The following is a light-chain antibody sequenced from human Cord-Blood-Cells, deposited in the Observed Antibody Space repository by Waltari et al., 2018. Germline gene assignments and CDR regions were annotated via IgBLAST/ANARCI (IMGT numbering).Light chain of an antibody. V-gene: IGKV2-30*02. CDR3: MQGTHWPIFT. J-gene: IGKJ3*01. Sequence: DVVMTQSPLSLPVTLGQPASISCRSSQSLVHSDGNTYLNWFQQMPGQSPRRLIYKVSNRDSGVPDRFSGSGSGTDFTLKISRVEAEDVGVYYCMQGTHWPIFTFGPGTKVDIK. CDR2: KVS. CDR1: QSLVHSDGNTY.